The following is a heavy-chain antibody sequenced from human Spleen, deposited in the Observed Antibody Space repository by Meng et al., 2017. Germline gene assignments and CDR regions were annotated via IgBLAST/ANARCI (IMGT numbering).Heavy chain of an antibody. CDR3: ARGITAGFDY. D-gene: IGHD6-13*01. V-gene: IGHV1-8*01. CDR2: MSTKNDNT. Sequence: QVQPVQSGAEVKKPGASVTVSCAASGYTFSAYDINWVRQAPGQGLEWMGWMSTKNDNTDYAQNFQGRVTMTRDTSINTVYMELSSLTSEDTAVYYCARGITAGFDYWGQGTLVTVSS. CDR1: GYTFSAYD. J-gene: IGHJ4*02.